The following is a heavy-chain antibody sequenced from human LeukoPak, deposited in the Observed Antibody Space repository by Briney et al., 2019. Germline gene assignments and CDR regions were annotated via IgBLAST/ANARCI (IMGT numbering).Heavy chain of an antibody. D-gene: IGHD5-12*01. CDR3: ARLSSYRTAFDY. V-gene: IGHV4-39*01. J-gene: IGHJ4*02. CDR2: IYYTGST. CDR1: AGSISTSTHD. Sequence: PSETLSLTRTVSAGSISTSTHDSAWIRQPPGKGLEWIGRIYYTGSTYYNPSLKSRVSISVDTSKNQFSLKLNSVTTTDTATYYCARLSSYRTAFDYWGQGTLVTVSS.